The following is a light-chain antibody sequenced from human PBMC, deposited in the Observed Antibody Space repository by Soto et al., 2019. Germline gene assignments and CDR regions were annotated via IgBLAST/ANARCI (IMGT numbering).Light chain of an antibody. CDR2: EGS. CDR1: SSDVGSYNL. CDR3: CSYAGSSTYV. V-gene: IGLV2-23*01. J-gene: IGLJ1*01. Sequence: QSVLTQPASVSESPGQSITIHCTGTSSDVGSYNLVSWYQQHPGKAPKLMIYEGSKRPSGGSNRFSGSKSGNTASLTISGLQAEDEADYYCCSYAGSSTYVFGTGTKVTVL.